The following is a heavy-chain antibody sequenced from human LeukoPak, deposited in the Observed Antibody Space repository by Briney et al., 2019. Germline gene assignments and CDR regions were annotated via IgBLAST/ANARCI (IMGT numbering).Heavy chain of an antibody. D-gene: IGHD4-17*01. V-gene: IGHV3-48*01. CDR3: ARGLYGDYTGQGD. Sequence: GGSLRLSCAASGFTFSSYSMNWVRQAPGKGLEWVSYVSSSSSTIYYADSVKGRFTISRDNSKNTLYLQMNSLRAEDTAVYYCARGLYGDYTGQGDWGQGTLVTVSS. CDR1: GFTFSSYS. CDR2: VSSSSSTI. J-gene: IGHJ4*02.